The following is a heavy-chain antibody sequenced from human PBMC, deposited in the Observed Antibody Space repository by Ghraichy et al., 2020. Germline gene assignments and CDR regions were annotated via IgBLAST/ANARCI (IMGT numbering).Heavy chain of an antibody. Sequence: ASVKVSCKASGYTFTSYYMHWVRQAPGQGLEWMGIINPSGGSTSYAQKFQGRVTMTRDTSTSTVYMELSSLRSEDTAVYYCARERGYDFWSGYYGGFYYYYYGMDVWGQGTTVTVSS. V-gene: IGHV1-46*01. J-gene: IGHJ6*02. CDR1: GYTFTSYY. CDR2: INPSGGST. D-gene: IGHD3-3*01. CDR3: ARERGYDFWSGYYGGFYYYYYGMDV.